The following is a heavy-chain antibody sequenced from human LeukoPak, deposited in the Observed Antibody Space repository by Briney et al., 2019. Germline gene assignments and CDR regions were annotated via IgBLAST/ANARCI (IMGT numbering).Heavy chain of an antibody. CDR3: ARDRGNPLLIFGVVLDAFDI. D-gene: IGHD3-3*01. CDR1: GYTFNSYY. J-gene: IGHJ3*02. CDR2: INPSGGST. Sequence: ASVKVSCKASGYTFNSYYIHWVRQAPGQGLEWMGIINPSGGSTTYAQKFQGRVTMTRDTSTSTVYMELSSLISEDTAVYYCARDRGNPLLIFGVVLDAFDIWGQGTMVTVSS. V-gene: IGHV1-46*02.